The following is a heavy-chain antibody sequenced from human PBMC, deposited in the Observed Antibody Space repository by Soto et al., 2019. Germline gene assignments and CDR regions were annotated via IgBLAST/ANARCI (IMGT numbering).Heavy chain of an antibody. J-gene: IGHJ6*02. CDR3: AKVFHDSGRNFFAVDV. Sequence: PGGSLRLSCVASGFSFHNFAMRWVRQAPGKGLEWVCSISARSTVTYCAGFARGRFTISRDNSKNTVYLQMNSLTAEDTATYYCAKVFHDSGRNFFAVDVWGQGTTVTVSS. V-gene: IGHV3-23*01. D-gene: IGHD3-10*01. CDR1: GFSFHNFA. CDR2: ISARSTVT.